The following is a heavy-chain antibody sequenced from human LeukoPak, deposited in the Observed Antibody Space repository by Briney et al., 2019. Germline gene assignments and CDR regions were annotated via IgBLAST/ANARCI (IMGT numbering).Heavy chain of an antibody. J-gene: IGHJ4*02. V-gene: IGHV1-2*02. CDR3: APSSSWFYFDY. Sequence: GASVKVSCKACGYTFTGHYMHWVRQAPGQGLEWMGWINPNSGGTDYAQKFQGRVTMTRDTSISTAYMELSRLRSDDTAVYYCAPSSSWFYFDYWGQGTLVIVSS. CDR2: INPNSGGT. CDR1: GYTFTGHY. D-gene: IGHD6-13*01.